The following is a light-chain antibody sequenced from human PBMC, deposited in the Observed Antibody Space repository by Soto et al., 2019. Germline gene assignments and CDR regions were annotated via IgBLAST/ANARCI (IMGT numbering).Light chain of an antibody. CDR1: TSNIGTNT. V-gene: IGLV1-44*01. CDR2: SND. Sequence: QSVLTQSPSACGTPGQRGSISCSGSTSNIGTNTVSWYQHVPGTAHKLLIYSNDQRPSAVPGRFSGSKSGTSASLAISGLLSEDEADYYCATWDDSLNVVFGGGTKLTVL. J-gene: IGLJ2*01. CDR3: ATWDDSLNVV.